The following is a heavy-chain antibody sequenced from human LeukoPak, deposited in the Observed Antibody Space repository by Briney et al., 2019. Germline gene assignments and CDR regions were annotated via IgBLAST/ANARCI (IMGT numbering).Heavy chain of an antibody. J-gene: IGHJ6*02. D-gene: IGHD2-15*01. CDR2: ISSNGGIT. Sequence: GGSLRLPCAASGFTFSNYAMHWVRQAPGKGLEYVSAISSNGGITYYAKSVEGRFTISRDNSKNTLHLQMGSLRAEDVAVYYCARDQLILSYYYGMDVWGQGTTVTVSS. V-gene: IGHV3-64*01. CDR3: ARDQLILSYYYGMDV. CDR1: GFTFSNYA.